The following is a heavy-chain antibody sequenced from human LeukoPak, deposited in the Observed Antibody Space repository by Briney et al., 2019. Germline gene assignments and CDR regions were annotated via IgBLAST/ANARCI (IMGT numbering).Heavy chain of an antibody. CDR2: IYYSGST. CDR1: GGSIKSSSYY. J-gene: IGHJ4*01. CDR3: ARREGLPEASYYLDY. D-gene: IGHD5-24*01. V-gene: IGHV4-39*07. Sequence: SETLSLTCTVSGGSIKSSSYYWGWIRQPPGKGLEWIGSIYYSGSTYYNPSLKSRVTISVDTSKNQFSLKMSSVTAADTAVYYCARREGLPEASYYLDYWGQGTLVTVSS.